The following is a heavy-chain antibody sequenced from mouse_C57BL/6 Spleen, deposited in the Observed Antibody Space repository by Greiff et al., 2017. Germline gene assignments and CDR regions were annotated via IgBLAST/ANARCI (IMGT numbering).Heavy chain of an antibody. Sequence: VQLQQPGTELVKPGASVKLSCKASGYTFTSYWMHWVKQRPGQGLEWIGNINPSNGGTNSNEKLKSKATLTIDKSSSTAYMQLSSLTSEDSAVYYCARLWLGWSHDYWGQGTTLTVSS. CDR1: GYTFTSYW. J-gene: IGHJ2*01. CDR2: INPSNGGT. D-gene: IGHD2-3*01. V-gene: IGHV1-53*01. CDR3: ARLWLGWSHDY.